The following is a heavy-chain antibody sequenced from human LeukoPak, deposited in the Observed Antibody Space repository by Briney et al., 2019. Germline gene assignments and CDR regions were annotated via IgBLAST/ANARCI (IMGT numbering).Heavy chain of an antibody. J-gene: IGHJ4*02. CDR1: GYNFTNYW. V-gene: IGHV5-51*01. Sequence: GESLKISCQASGYNFTNYWIGWVRQMPGKGLEWVGIIYPDVSDTRYSPSFQGQVTISADKSISTAYLQWSRLKASDTALYYCARPNYFDRSGYYAYWGQGTLVTVSS. CDR2: IYPDVSDT. CDR3: ARPNYFDRSGYYAY. D-gene: IGHD3-22*01.